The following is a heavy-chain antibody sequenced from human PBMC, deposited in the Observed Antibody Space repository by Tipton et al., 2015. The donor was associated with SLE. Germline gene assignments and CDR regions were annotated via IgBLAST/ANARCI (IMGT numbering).Heavy chain of an antibody. D-gene: IGHD6-6*01. Sequence: LRLSCTVSGDSISSSSYYWGWIRQPPGKGLEWIGSLYYSGSTNYNPSLKSRVTISVDTSKNQFSLKLSSVTAADTAVYYCVLGSSSLGAFDIWGQGTMVTVSS. CDR1: GDSISSSSYY. CDR2: LYYSGST. J-gene: IGHJ3*02. CDR3: VLGSSSLGAFDI. V-gene: IGHV4-39*07.